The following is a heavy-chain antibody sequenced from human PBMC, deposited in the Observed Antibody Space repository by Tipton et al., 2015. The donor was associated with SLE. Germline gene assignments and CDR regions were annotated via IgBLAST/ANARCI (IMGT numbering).Heavy chain of an antibody. Sequence: LRLSCTVSGGSISSYFWSWIRQPPGKGLEWIGFIYYSGSTNYNPSLKSRVTISVDTSKNQFSLKLSSVTAADTAVYYCARGGSSTSAARYMDVWGKGTTVTVSS. CDR3: ARGGSSTSAARYMDV. V-gene: IGHV4-59*01. D-gene: IGHD2-2*01. J-gene: IGHJ6*03. CDR1: GGSISSYF. CDR2: IYYSGST.